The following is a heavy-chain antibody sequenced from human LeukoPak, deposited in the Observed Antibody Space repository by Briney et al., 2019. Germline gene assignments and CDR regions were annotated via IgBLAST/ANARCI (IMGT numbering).Heavy chain of an antibody. CDR1: GFTFSSYS. J-gene: IGHJ4*02. Sequence: GGSLRLSCAASGFTFSSYSMDWVRQAPGKGLEWVSSISWNSGTIDYVDSVKGRFTISRDNAKNSLYLQMNGLRSEDTALYYCAKAGCSFNSCYSNCWGQGTPVTVSS. V-gene: IGHV3-9*01. D-gene: IGHD2-2*02. CDR2: ISWNSGTI. CDR3: AKAGCSFNSCYSNC.